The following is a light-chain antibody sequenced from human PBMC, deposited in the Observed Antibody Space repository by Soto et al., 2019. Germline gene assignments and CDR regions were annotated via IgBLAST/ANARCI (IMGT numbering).Light chain of an antibody. CDR2: GAS. CDR3: QQYNNWPPIT. Sequence: IVLTQSPGTLSLSPGERGALSCRASQSVSSNYVAWYQQKPGQAPRLLIYGASTRATGIPARFSGSGSGTEFTLTISSLQSEDFAVYYCQQYNNWPPITFGQGTRLENK. V-gene: IGKV3-15*01. J-gene: IGKJ5*01. CDR1: QSVSSN.